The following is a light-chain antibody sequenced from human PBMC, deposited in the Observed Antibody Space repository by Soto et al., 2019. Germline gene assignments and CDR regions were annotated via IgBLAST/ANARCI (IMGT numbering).Light chain of an antibody. Sequence: QSVLTQPPSVSGAPGQRVTISCTGSSSNIGAGYDVHWYQQLPGTAPKLLIYGNSNRPSGVPDRFSGSKSGTSASLAITGVQAEDDADYYCQSYDSSLSGSLVFGGGTKLTVL. CDR2: GNS. J-gene: IGLJ2*01. V-gene: IGLV1-40*01. CDR1: SSNIGAGYD. CDR3: QSYDSSLSGSLV.